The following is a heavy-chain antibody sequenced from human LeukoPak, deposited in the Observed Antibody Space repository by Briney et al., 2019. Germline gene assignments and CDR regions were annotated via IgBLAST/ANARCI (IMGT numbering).Heavy chain of an antibody. V-gene: IGHV1-8*01. CDR1: GYTFTSYD. D-gene: IGHD5-18*01. CDR2: MNPNSGNT. J-gene: IGHJ3*02. Sequence: GASVKVSCKASGYTFTSYDINWVRQATGQGLEWMGWMNPNSGNTGYAQKFQGRVTMTRNTSISTAYMELSSVTAADTAVYYCARGNRYSYGYQSRAFDIWGQGTMVTVSS. CDR3: ARGNRYSYGYQSRAFDI.